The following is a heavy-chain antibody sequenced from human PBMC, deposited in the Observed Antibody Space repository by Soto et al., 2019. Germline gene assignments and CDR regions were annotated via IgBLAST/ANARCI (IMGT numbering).Heavy chain of an antibody. CDR1: GGSFSGYY. CDR2: INHSGST. Sequence: SETLSLTCAVYGGSFSGYYWSWIRQPPGKGLEWIGEINHSGSTNYNPSLKSRVTISVDTSKNQFSLKLSSVTAADTAVYYCARGLTSMVTHDAFDIWGQGTMVTVSS. V-gene: IGHV4-34*01. CDR3: ARGLTSMVTHDAFDI. D-gene: IGHD5-18*01. J-gene: IGHJ3*02.